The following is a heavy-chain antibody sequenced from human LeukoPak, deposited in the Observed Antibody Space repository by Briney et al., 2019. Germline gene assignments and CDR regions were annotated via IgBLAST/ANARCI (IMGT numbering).Heavy chain of an antibody. D-gene: IGHD3-22*01. CDR1: GFSFDDYG. Sequence: GGSLRLSCAASGFSFDDYGMISGRQAPGKGLEWVSGINWNGGSTGYADSVKGRFTIPRDNAKNSLYLQMNSLRAEDTALYYCARAPYYYDSSGYSPSDYWGQGTLVTVSS. CDR3: ARAPYYYDSSGYSPSDY. J-gene: IGHJ4*02. CDR2: INWNGGST. V-gene: IGHV3-20*04.